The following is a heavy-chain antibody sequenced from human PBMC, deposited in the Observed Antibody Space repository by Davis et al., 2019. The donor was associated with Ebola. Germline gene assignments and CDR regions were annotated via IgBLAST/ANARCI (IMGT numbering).Heavy chain of an antibody. CDR1: GINFKNYA. CDR2: ISGSGGST. V-gene: IGHV3-23*01. Sequence: PGGSLRLSCAASGINFKNYAMNWVRQAPGKGLEWVSSISGSGGSTYYADSVKGRFTISRDNSKNTLYLQMKGLRAEDTAVYYCAKDRKGYENYAGGCFDSWGQGTLVTVSS. J-gene: IGHJ5*01. CDR3: AKDRKGYENYAGGCFDS. D-gene: IGHD5-12*01.